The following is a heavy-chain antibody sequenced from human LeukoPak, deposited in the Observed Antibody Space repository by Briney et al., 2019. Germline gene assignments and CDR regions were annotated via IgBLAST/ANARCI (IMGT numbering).Heavy chain of an antibody. D-gene: IGHD5-24*01. J-gene: IGHJ2*01. CDR3: ARDRATAIPGRYFDL. Sequence: GASVKVSCKASGYTFTGYYMHWVRQAPGQGLEWMGWINPNSGGTNYAQKFQGRVTMTTDTSTSTAYMELRSLRSDDTAVYYCARDRATAIPGRYFDLWGRGTLVTVSS. V-gene: IGHV1-2*02. CDR1: GYTFTGYY. CDR2: INPNSGGT.